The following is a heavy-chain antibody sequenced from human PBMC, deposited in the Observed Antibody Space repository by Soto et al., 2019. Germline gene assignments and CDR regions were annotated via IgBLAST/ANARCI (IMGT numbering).Heavy chain of an antibody. Sequence: GGSLRLSCAASGFTLSSYAMHWVRQAPGKGLEWVAVISYDGSNKYYADSVKGRFTISRDNSKNTLYLQMNSLRAEDTAVYYCARRRWIQLWLLSYYYYGMDVWGQGTTVTVSS. CDR2: ISYDGSNK. CDR3: ARRRWIQLWLLSYYYYGMDV. J-gene: IGHJ6*02. D-gene: IGHD5-18*01. CDR1: GFTLSSYA. V-gene: IGHV3-30-3*01.